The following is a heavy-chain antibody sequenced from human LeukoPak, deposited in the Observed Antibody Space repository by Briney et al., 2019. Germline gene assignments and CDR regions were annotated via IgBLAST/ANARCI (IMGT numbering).Heavy chain of an antibody. D-gene: IGHD2-15*01. CDR3: ARRYCSGGSCSSFDY. J-gene: IGHJ4*02. Sequence: SETLSLTCTVSGDSISSYYWSWIRQPPGKGLEGIGYIYYSGSTNYNPSLKSRVTISVDTSKNQFSLKLSSVTAADTAVYYCARRYCSGGSCSSFDYWGQGTLVTVSS. CDR2: IYYSGST. CDR1: GDSISSYY. V-gene: IGHV4-59*01.